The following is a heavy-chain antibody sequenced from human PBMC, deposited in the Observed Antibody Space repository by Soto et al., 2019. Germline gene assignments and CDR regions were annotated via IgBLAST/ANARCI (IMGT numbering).Heavy chain of an antibody. Sequence: QVQLVQSGAEVKKPGSSVKVSCKASGGTFSSYTISWVRQAPGQGLEWMGRIIPILGIANYAQKFQGRVTITADKSTSTAYMDLSSLRSEDTAVYYCAREVDSRYYSDYWGQGTLVTVSS. CDR2: IIPILGIA. CDR1: GGTFSSYT. CDR3: AREVDSRYYSDY. J-gene: IGHJ4*02. V-gene: IGHV1-69*08. D-gene: IGHD2-21*01.